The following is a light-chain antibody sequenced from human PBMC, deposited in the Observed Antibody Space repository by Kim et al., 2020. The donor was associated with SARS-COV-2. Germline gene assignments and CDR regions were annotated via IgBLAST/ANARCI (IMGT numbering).Light chain of an antibody. Sequence: DIKMTQSPSSLSASVGDRVTITCRASQSISSYLNWYQQKPGKAPKLLIYAASSLQSGVPSRFSGSGSGTDFTLTISSLQPEDFAPYYCHQSYSTPSFSQGA. V-gene: IGKV1-39*01. CDR3: HQSYSTPS. J-gene: IGKJ5*01. CDR2: AAS. CDR1: QSISSY.